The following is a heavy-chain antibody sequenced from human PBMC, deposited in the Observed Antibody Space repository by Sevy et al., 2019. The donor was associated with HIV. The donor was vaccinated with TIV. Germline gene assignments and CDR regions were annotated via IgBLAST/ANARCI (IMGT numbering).Heavy chain of an antibody. J-gene: IGHJ5*02. Sequence: SETLSLTCTVSGGSISSGDYYWSWIRQPPGQGLEWIGYIYYSGSTYYNPSPKSRVTISVDTSKNQFSLKLSSVTAADTAVYYCARTNIVVVVAAPYNWFDPWGQGTLVTVSS. V-gene: IGHV4-30-4*01. CDR1: GGSISSGDYY. CDR3: ARTNIVVVVAAPYNWFDP. D-gene: IGHD2-15*01. CDR2: IYYSGST.